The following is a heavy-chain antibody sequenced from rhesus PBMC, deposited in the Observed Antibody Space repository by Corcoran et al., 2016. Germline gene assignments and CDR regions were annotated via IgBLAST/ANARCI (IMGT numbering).Heavy chain of an antibody. V-gene: IGHV4-122*02. CDR3: ARETMAAAATFDY. CDR2: ITYSGST. J-gene: IGHJ4*01. D-gene: IGHD6-25*01. CDR1: GGSISSGYYY. Sequence: QVQLQESGPGLVKPSETLSLTCAVSGGSISSGYYYWSWIRQPPGKGLEWIGYITYSGSTSYNPSPKSRGTISRDTPKNQCSLKLRSVTAADTAVYYCARETMAAAATFDYWGQGVLVTVSS.